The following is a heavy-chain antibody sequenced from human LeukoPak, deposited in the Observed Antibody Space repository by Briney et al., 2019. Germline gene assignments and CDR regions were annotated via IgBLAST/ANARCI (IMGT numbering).Heavy chain of an antibody. CDR1: ASTFSLYE. V-gene: IGHV3-48*03. CDR2: ISSDGNSI. Sequence: GGSLILSCAASASTFSLYEISWVRQAPEMGLEWVAYISSDGNSIHYADSVKGRFTISRDNAKESLYLHINSLRAEDTAIYYCARVSTNYFDYWGEGALVTVSS. D-gene: IGHD5/OR15-5a*01. J-gene: IGHJ4*02. CDR3: ARVSTNYFDY.